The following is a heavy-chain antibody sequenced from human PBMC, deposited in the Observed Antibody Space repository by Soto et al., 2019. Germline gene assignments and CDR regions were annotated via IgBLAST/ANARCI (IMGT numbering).Heavy chain of an antibody. CDR3: AKGPFGVGYYYYGMDV. V-gene: IGHV3-23*01. J-gene: IGHJ6*02. Sequence: PGGSLRLSCAASGFTFSSYAMSWVRQAPGNGLEWVSAISGSGGSTYYADSVKGRFTISRDNSKNTLYLQMNSLRAEDTAVYYCAKGPFGVGYYYYGMDVWGQGTTVTVSS. CDR1: GFTFSSYA. CDR2: ISGSGGST. D-gene: IGHD3-3*01.